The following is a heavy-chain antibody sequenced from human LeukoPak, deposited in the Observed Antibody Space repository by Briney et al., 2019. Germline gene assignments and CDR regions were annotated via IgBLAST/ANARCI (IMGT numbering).Heavy chain of an antibody. CDR3: ARASRDGYNQNFDH. J-gene: IGHJ4*02. CDR1: GYSFSSYW. V-gene: IGHV5-51*01. D-gene: IGHD5-24*01. CDR2: IYPGGSET. Sequence: GESLKISCKGFGYSFSSYWNAWVRQRPGKGLEWMGIIYPGGSETRYDPSFQGQVTISADSSTSTAYLQWSSLRALDTAMYYCARASRDGYNQNFDHWGQGTLVTVSS.